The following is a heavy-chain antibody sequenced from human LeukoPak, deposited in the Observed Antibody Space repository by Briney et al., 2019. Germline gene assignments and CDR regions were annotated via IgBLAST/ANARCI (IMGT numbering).Heavy chain of an antibody. Sequence: ASVKVSSMPSGYTLCTYGISWVPAGPGQGVEWMGWISAYNGNSNYAHTSQVRITMKTDPSTSTTYMDMRSLRSDDTAVYYCVRDQRRGRYYYDSSVYYWFDYWGHGTQVTVSS. CDR2: ISAYNGNS. CDR3: VRDQRRGRYYYDSSVYYWFDY. V-gene: IGHV1-18*01. D-gene: IGHD3-22*01. CDR1: GYTLCTYG. J-gene: IGHJ4*01.